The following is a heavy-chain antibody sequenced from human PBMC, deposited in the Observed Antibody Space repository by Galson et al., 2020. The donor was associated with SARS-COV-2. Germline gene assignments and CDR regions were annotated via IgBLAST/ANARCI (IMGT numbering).Heavy chain of an antibody. J-gene: IGHJ3*01. CDR2: IYVADSDT. D-gene: IGHD7-27*01. V-gene: IGHV5-51*01. Sequence: GESLKISCKGSGYSFTSYWIGWVRLMPGKGLEWMGIIYVADSDTRYSPSFQGQVTISADKSISTAYLQWSSLKASDTAMYFCASRGLGKGDAFDLWGQGTMVTVSS. CDR1: GYSFTSYW. CDR3: ASRGLGKGDAFDL.